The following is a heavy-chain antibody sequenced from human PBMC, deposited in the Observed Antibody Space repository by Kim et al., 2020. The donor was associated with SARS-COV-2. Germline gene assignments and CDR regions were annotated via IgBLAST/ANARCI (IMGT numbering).Heavy chain of an antibody. Sequence: SVKGRFTIARDNSKNTLYLQMNSLRAEDTAVYYCAKDWYSGSWDYYGMDVWGQGTTVTVSS. D-gene: IGHD1-26*01. V-gene: IGHV3-23*01. CDR3: AKDWYSGSWDYYGMDV. J-gene: IGHJ6*02.